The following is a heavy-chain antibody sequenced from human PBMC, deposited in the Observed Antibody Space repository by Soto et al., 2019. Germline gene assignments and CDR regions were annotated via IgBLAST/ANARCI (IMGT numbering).Heavy chain of an antibody. D-gene: IGHD2-15*01. CDR3: ARVGIFTVVDNAFDI. V-gene: IGHV4-34*01. CDR2: INHSGST. J-gene: IGHJ3*02. Sequence: PSETLSLTCAVYGGSFSGYYWNWIRQPPGKGLEWIGEINHSGSTNYNPSLKSRVTISVDTSKNQFSLKLSSVTAADTAVYYCARVGIFTVVDNAFDIWGQGTLVTVSS. CDR1: GGSFSGYY.